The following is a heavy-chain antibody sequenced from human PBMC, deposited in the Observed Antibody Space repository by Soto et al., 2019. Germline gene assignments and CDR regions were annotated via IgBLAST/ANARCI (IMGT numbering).Heavy chain of an antibody. CDR3: ARDMGRGSGSYYIPPYYYYGMGV. CDR1: GFTFSSYS. V-gene: IGHV3-48*02. Sequence: LRLSCAASGFTFSSYSMNWVRQAPGKGLEWVSYISSSSSTIYYADSVKGRFTISRDNAKNSLYLQMNSLRDEDTAVYYCARDMGRGSGSYYIPPYYYYGMGVWGQGTTVTVSS. CDR2: ISSSSSTI. J-gene: IGHJ6*02. D-gene: IGHD3-10*01.